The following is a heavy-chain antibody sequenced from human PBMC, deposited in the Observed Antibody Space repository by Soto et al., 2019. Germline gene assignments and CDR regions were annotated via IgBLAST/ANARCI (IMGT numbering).Heavy chain of an antibody. J-gene: IGHJ4*02. Sequence: GGSLRLSCAASGFTFSSYAMHWVRQAPGKGLEWVAVISYDGSNKYYADSVKGRFTISRDNSKNTLYLQMNSLRAEDTAVYYCARYFRNLPKPYYYDSSGYYGNWGQGTLVTVSS. CDR3: ARYFRNLPKPYYYDSSGYYGN. V-gene: IGHV3-30-3*01. CDR1: GFTFSSYA. D-gene: IGHD3-22*01. CDR2: ISYDGSNK.